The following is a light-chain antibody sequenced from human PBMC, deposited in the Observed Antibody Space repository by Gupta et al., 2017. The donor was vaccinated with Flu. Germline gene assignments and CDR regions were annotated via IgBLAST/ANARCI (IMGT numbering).Light chain of an antibody. J-gene: IGLJ3*02. CDR2: SND. CDR3: AAGEDTGKAV. Sequence: SVLTPPPSASGTLGQRVSIPCSGSSSNIGSNTVDWYQQPPGTAPKLLIYSNDQRPAGVPDRFSASKSGTSAALAISGRQEEEEADYFCAAGEDTGKAVFGGGTKVTVL. CDR1: SSNIGSNT. V-gene: IGLV1-44*01.